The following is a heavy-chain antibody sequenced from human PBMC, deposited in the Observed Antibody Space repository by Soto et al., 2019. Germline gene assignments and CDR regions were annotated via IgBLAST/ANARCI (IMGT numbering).Heavy chain of an antibody. CDR2: IDWDDDK. CDR3: AKTGTDGSWFDP. J-gene: IGHJ5*02. D-gene: IGHD1-1*01. CDR1: GFSLSTSGMR. V-gene: IGHV2-70*04. Sequence: VXGPTLVNPTQTLTLTCTFSGFSLSTSGMRVSWIRQPPGKALEWLARIDWDDDKFYTTSLRTRLTISKDTSKNQVVLRMTNMDPVDTATYYCAKTGTDGSWFDPWGQGTLVTVSS.